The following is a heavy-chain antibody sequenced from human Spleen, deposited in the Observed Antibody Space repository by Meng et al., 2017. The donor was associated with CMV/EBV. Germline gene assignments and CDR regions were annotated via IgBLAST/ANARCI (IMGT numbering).Heavy chain of an antibody. V-gene: IGHV3-30*04. CDR3: AKSKAGHFFYYGMDV. J-gene: IGHJ6*02. CDR2: VSNDGSNS. CDR1: GFAFNSFA. Sequence: GESLKISCAASGFAFNSFAMHWVRQIPGKGLEWLAVVSNDGSNSFYADFMKGRFTISRDNSKNTLYLEMKSLRGDDTAVYLCAKSKAGHFFYYGMDVWGQGTTVTVSS.